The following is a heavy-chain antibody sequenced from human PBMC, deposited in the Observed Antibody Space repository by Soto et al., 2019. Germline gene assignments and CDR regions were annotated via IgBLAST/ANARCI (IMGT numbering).Heavy chain of an antibody. V-gene: IGHV4-30-2*01. J-gene: IGHJ6*02. CDR2: IYHSGTT. CDR3: ARAHYGDYGYGMDV. D-gene: IGHD4-17*01. Sequence: SGTLSLTGAVSGGSISSGGYSCSWIRQPPGKGLEWIAYIYHSGTTYYNPSLKSRVTISVDRSKNQFSLKLSSVTAADTAVYYCARAHYGDYGYGMDVWGQGTTVTVS. CDR1: GGSISSGGYS.